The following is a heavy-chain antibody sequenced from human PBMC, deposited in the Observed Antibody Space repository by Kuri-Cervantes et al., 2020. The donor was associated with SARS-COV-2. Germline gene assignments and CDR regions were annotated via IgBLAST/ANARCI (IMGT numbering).Heavy chain of an antibody. D-gene: IGHD3-3*01. J-gene: IGHJ4*02. CDR2: ISSSSYI. Sequence: GGSLRLSCAASGFTFSSYSMNWVRQAPGKGLEWVSSISSSSYIYYADSVKGRFTISRDNAKNSLYLQMNSLRAEDTAVYYCARDNSAYYDFWSGYYNYFDYWGQGTLVTVSS. V-gene: IGHV3-21*01. CDR1: GFTFSSYS. CDR3: ARDNSAYYDFWSGYYNYFDY.